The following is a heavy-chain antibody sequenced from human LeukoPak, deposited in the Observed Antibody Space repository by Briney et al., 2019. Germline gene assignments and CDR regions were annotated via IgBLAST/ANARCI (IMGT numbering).Heavy chain of an antibody. CDR2: IYCSGST. J-gene: IGHJ6*02. CDR1: GGSVSSGSYY. CDR3: ARDGIVVVPAATRYYGMDV. Sequence: PSETLSLTCTVSGGSVSSGSYYWSWIRQPPGKGLEWIGYIYCSGSTNHNPSLKSRVTISVDTSKNQFSLKLSSVTAADTAVYYCARDGIVVVPAATRYYGMDVWGQGTTVTVSS. D-gene: IGHD2-2*01. V-gene: IGHV4-61*01.